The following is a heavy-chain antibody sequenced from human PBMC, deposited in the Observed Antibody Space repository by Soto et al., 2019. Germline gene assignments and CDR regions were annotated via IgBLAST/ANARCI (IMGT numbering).Heavy chain of an antibody. J-gene: IGHJ5*02. CDR2: VYYSGST. Sequence: PSETLSLTCTVSGGSVSSSSYYWGWVRQPPGKGLEWIGSVYYSGSTYYNPSLESRVTISVDKSKNQFSLKLMSLSAADTAVYYCARGLTTYYNFRGGRHDVGLRFDPWGLGTLVTVSS. CDR3: ARGLTTYYNFRGGRHDVGLRFDP. V-gene: IGHV4-39*01. D-gene: IGHD3-3*01. CDR1: GGSVSSSSYY.